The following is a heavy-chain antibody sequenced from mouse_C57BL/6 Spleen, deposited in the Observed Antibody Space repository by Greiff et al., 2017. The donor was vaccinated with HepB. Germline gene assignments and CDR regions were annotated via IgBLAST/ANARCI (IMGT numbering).Heavy chain of an antibody. CDR1: GYTFTDYE. CDR3: TRSPDYDGAWFAY. J-gene: IGHJ3*01. Sequence: QVHVKQSGAELVRPGASVTLSCKASGYTFTDYEMHWVKQTPVHGLEWIGAIDPETGGTAYNQKFKGKAILTADKSSSTAYMELRSLTSEDSAVYHCTRSPDYDGAWFAYWGQGTLVTVSA. CDR2: IDPETGGT. D-gene: IGHD2-4*01. V-gene: IGHV1-15*01.